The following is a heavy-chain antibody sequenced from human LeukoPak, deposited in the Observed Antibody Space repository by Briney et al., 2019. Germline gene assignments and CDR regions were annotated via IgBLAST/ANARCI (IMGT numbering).Heavy chain of an antibody. Sequence: ASVKVSCKASGYTFTSCYMHWVRQAPGQGLEWMGIINPSGGSTSCAQKFQGRVTMTRDTSTSTVYMELSSLRSEDTAVYYCASGSGGAFDIWGQGTMVTVSS. V-gene: IGHV1-46*01. J-gene: IGHJ3*02. CDR2: INPSGGST. CDR3: ASGSGGAFDI. CDR1: GYTFTSCY. D-gene: IGHD3-10*01.